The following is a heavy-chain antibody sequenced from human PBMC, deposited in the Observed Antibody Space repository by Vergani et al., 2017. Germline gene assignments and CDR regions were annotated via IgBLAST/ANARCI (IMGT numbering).Heavy chain of an antibody. CDR3: ATIAVAGTLDW. D-gene: IGHD6-19*01. V-gene: IGHV1-46*01. CDR2: INPSGGST. CDR1: GYTFTSYY. Sequence: QVQLVQSGAEVKKPGASVKVSCKASGYTFTSYYMHWVRQAPGQGLEWMGIINPSGGSTSYAQKFQGRVTMTRDTSTSTVYMEQSSLRSEDTAVYYCATIAVAGTLDWWGQGTLVTVSS. J-gene: IGHJ4*02.